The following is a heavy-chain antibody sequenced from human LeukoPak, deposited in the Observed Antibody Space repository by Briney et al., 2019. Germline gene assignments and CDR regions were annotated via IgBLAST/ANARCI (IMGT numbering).Heavy chain of an antibody. CDR2: ISYDGSNK. CDR1: GFTFSNFG. Sequence: GGSLRLSCAASGFTFSNFGMHWVRQAPGKGLEWVAVISYDGSNKYYADSVKGRFTISRDNSKNTLYLQMNSLRAEDTAVYYCAKDATHRGLEDSSGYYPIFDYWGQGTLVTVSS. J-gene: IGHJ4*02. V-gene: IGHV3-30*18. D-gene: IGHD3-22*01. CDR3: AKDATHRGLEDSSGYYPIFDY.